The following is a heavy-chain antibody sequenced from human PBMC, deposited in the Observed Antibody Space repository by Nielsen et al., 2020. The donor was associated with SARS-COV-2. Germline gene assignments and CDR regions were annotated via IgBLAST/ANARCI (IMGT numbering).Heavy chain of an antibody. CDR1: GYSFTSYW. J-gene: IGHJ5*02. V-gene: IGHV5-10-1*01. Sequence: KVSCKGSGYSFTSYWISWVRQMPGKGLEWMGRIDPSDSYTNYSPSFQGHVTISADKSISTAYLQWSSLKALDTAMYYCARHDDHYYDSSGYLNWFDPWGQGTLVTVSS. CDR3: ARHDDHYYDSSGYLNWFDP. CDR2: IDPSDSYT. D-gene: IGHD3-22*01.